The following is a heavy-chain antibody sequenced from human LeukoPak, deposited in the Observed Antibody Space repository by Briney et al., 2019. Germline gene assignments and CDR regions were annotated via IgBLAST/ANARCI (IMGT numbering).Heavy chain of an antibody. D-gene: IGHD2-2*02. CDR3: ARAVYRYDY. CDR1: GYTFTGYY. J-gene: IGHJ4*02. V-gene: IGHV1-18*04. CDR2: ISAYNGNT. Sequence: ASVKVSCKASGYTFTGYYMHWVRQAPGQGLEWMGWISAYNGNTNYAQKLQGRVTMTTDTSTSTAYMELRSLRSDDTAVYYCARAVYRYDYWGQGTLVTVSS.